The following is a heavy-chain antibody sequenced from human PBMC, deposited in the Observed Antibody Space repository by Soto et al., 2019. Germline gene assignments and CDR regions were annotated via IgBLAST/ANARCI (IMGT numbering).Heavy chain of an antibody. D-gene: IGHD3-3*01. CDR2: MNPNSGNT. J-gene: IGHJ6*02. V-gene: IGHV1-8*01. Sequence: QVQLVQSGAEVKKPGASVKVSCKASGYTFTSYDINWVRQATGQGLEWMGWMNPNSGNTGYAQKFQGRVTMTRNTSISTADMELSRLRSEDTAVYYCARGLAYYDFWSGYSYYYYGMDVWGQGTTVTVSS. CDR1: GYTFTSYD. CDR3: ARGLAYYDFWSGYSYYYYGMDV.